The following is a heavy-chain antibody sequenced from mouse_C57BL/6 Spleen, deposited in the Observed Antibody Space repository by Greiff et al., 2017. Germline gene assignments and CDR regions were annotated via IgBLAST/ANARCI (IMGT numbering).Heavy chain of an antibody. CDR3: ADVEGYDSYDKGEYVDV. Sequence: QVHVKQPGAELVRPGASVKMSCKASGYTFTNYWIGWVKQRPGHGLEWIGDIYPGGGYTNYNEKFKGKATLTVDKSSSTAYMQFSSLTSEDSAIYYCADVEGYDSYDKGEYVDVWGTGTTVTVSS. J-gene: IGHJ1*03. CDR2: IYPGGGYT. V-gene: IGHV1-63*01. D-gene: IGHD2-12*01. CDR1: GYTFTNYW.